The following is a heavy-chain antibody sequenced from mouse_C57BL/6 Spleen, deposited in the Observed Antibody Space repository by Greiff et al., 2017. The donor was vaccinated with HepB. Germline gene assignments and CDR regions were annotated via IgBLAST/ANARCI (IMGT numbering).Heavy chain of an antibody. CDR2: IYPGSGST. D-gene: IGHD2-4*01. Sequence: VQLQQSGAELVKPGASVKMSCKASGYTFTSYWITWVKQRPGQGLEWIGDIYPGSGSTNYNEKFKSKATLTVDTSSSTAYMQLSSLTSEDSAVYYCARLGYDYGRTYWYFDVWGTGTTVTVSS. V-gene: IGHV1-55*01. CDR1: GYTFTSYW. CDR3: ARLGYDYGRTYWYFDV. J-gene: IGHJ1*03.